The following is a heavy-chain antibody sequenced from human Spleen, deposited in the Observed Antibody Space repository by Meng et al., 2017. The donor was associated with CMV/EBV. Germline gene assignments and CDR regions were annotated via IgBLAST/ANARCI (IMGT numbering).Heavy chain of an antibody. Sequence: EVQVAGPGMGQPSETPSLPLPVVGGSNRRSSYYRGLIRQPPGKGLGWIGSIYYSGSPHYNPSLKSRVTISVDTSKNQFSLKLSSVTAADTAVYYCARPLYDFWSGYNCGAFDIWGQGTMVTVSS. J-gene: IGHJ3*02. V-gene: IGHV4-39*07. CDR1: GGSNRRSSYY. CDR2: IYYSGSP. D-gene: IGHD3-3*01. CDR3: ARPLYDFWSGYNCGAFDI.